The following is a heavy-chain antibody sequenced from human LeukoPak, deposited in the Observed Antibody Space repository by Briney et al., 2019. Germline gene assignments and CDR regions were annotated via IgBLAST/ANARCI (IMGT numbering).Heavy chain of an antibody. V-gene: IGHV3-23*01. Sequence: GGSLRLSCAASGFTFSDYYMSWIRQAPGKGLEWVSGIIGSGGTTYTADSVKGRFTISRDNSKNTLYLQMNSLRAEDTAVYYCVRGGRRTLVVVATKGGVDYWGQGTLVTVSS. D-gene: IGHD2-15*01. CDR1: GFTFSDYY. CDR3: VRGGRRTLVVVATKGGVDY. CDR2: IIGSGGTT. J-gene: IGHJ4*02.